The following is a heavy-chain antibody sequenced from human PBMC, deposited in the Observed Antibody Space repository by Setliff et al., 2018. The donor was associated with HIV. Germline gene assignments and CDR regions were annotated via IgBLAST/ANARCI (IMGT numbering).Heavy chain of an antibody. CDR1: GGSISGSNYV. D-gene: IGHD6-19*01. CDR2: IHYSGST. Sequence: PSETLSLTCTVYGGSISGSNYVWGWIRQTPRKGLEWIATIHYSGSTYHNPSLKSRVTISVDTSKNQFSLKLSSVTAADTAVYYCARGEGAGLGYSSGWAYYYYGMDVWGQGTTVTVSS. V-gene: IGHV4-39*07. CDR3: ARGEGAGLGYSSGWAYYYYGMDV. J-gene: IGHJ6*02.